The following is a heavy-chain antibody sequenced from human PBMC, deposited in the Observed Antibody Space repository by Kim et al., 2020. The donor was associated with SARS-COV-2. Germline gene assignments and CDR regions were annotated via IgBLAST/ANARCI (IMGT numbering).Heavy chain of an antibody. Sequence: SETLSLTCTVSGGSISSYYWSWIRQPPGKGLEWIGYIYYSGSTNYNPSLKSRVTISVDTSKNQFSLKLSSVTAADTAVYYCARVGIVVRGANGMDVWGQGTTVTVSS. CDR2: IYYSGST. CDR3: ARVGIVVRGANGMDV. V-gene: IGHV4-59*13. CDR1: GGSISSYY. D-gene: IGHD3-10*01. J-gene: IGHJ6*02.